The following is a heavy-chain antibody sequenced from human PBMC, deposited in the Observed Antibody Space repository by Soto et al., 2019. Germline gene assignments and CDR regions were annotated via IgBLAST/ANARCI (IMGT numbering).Heavy chain of an antibody. CDR2: ISGSGGST. J-gene: IGHJ4*02. Sequence: GGSLRLSCAAPGFTFSSYAMSWVRQAPGKGLEWVSAISGSGGSTYYADSVKGRFTISRDNSKNTLYLQMNSLRAEDTAVYYCAKGLVSSSSWYYFDYWGQGTLVTVSS. CDR1: GFTFSSYA. CDR3: AKGLVSSSSWYYFDY. D-gene: IGHD6-6*01. V-gene: IGHV3-23*01.